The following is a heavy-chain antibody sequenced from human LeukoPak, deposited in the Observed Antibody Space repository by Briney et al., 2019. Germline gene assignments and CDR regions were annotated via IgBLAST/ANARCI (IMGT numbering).Heavy chain of an antibody. CDR3: AKDLNWIYYYYGMDV. V-gene: IGHV3-23*01. Sequence: GGSLRLSCAASGFTVSSNYMSWVRQAPGKGLEWVSAISGSGGSTYYADSVKGRFTISRDNSKNTLYLQMNSLRAEDTAVYYCAKDLNWIYYYYGMDVWGQGTTVTVSS. CDR1: GFTVSSNY. J-gene: IGHJ6*02. CDR2: ISGSGGST. D-gene: IGHD1-1*01.